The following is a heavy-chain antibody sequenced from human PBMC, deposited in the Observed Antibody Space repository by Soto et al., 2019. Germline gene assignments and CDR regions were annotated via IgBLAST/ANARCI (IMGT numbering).Heavy chain of an antibody. Sequence: QVQLVQSGAEVKKPGASVKVSCKASGYTFTGYYMHWVRQAPGQGLEWMGWINPNSGGTNYAQKIQCWVTMNRDTTISTAYMELSRLRSDDTAVYYCARDGGAVASHYYYYGMDVWGQGTTVTVSS. CDR3: ARDGGAVASHYYYYGMDV. V-gene: IGHV1-2*04. CDR2: INPNSGGT. CDR1: GYTFTGYY. D-gene: IGHD6-19*01. J-gene: IGHJ6*02.